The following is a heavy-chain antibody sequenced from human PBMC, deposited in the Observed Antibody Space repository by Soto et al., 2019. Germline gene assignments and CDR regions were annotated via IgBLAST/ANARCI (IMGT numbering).Heavy chain of an antibody. D-gene: IGHD3-9*01. Sequence: GGSLRLSCAASGLNLSHPWMTWVRQAAGKGLEWVGRIKSNTDGGTADYAAPVKGRFTISRDDSKNTVYLQMNSLKTEDAAVYYCTTGIYYDILTGYHNVGYWGQGTLVTVSS. CDR1: GLNLSHPW. V-gene: IGHV3-15*01. CDR3: TTGIYYDILTGYHNVGY. J-gene: IGHJ4*02. CDR2: IKSNTDGGTA.